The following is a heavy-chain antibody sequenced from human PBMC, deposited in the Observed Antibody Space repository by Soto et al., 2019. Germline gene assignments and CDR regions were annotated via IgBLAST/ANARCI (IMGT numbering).Heavy chain of an antibody. Sequence: QVQLQESGPGLVKPSETLSLSCTVSGGSISSYYWGWIRQPPGKGLEWIGYIFYRGSTNYNPSLTSRVTISVDTSENQFSLKLTSVTAADTAVYYCARSYGWAFDIWGQGTMVTVSS. CDR3: ARSYGWAFDI. J-gene: IGHJ3*02. V-gene: IGHV4-59*01. CDR1: GGSISSYY. D-gene: IGHD3-16*01. CDR2: IFYRGST.